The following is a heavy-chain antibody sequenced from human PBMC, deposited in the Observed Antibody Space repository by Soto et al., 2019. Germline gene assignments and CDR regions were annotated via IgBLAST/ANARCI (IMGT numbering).Heavy chain of an antibody. CDR1: GASITDNNY. CDR2: IHHSGIT. J-gene: IGHJ4*02. V-gene: IGHV4-4*02. D-gene: IGHD6-19*01. CDR3: ARDYRRSFYYSGLFYY. Sequence: QVQLLESGPGLVKPSGPLSLTCTVSGASITDNNYWSWVRQPPGKGLEWIGEIHHSGITKYNPSLKRRINISMDKSNNQFVLKPRPVTGAEPAVYYCARDYRRSFYYSGLFYYWGPGTLVTVSS.